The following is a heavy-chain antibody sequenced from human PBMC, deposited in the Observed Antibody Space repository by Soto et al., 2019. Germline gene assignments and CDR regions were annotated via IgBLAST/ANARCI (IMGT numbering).Heavy chain of an antibody. Sequence: HVQLVQSGAEVKKPGSSVKVSCKASGGTFSSYAIDWVRQAPGQGLEWMGGIIPIFGTTNYAQKLQGRVKLTADESTRTAYMELSTLRSEDTAVYYCARGTVTGSEYNYYYYGMDVWGQGTTVTVSS. V-gene: IGHV1-69*01. CDR3: ARGTVTGSEYNYYYYGMDV. CDR2: IIPIFGTT. D-gene: IGHD1-1*01. CDR1: GGTFSSYA. J-gene: IGHJ6*02.